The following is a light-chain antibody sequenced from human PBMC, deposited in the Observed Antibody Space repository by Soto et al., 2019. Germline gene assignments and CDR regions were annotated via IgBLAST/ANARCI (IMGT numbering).Light chain of an antibody. V-gene: IGKV1-39*01. CDR1: QTVTSY. CDR3: QQSYRFPKT. Sequence: DVQMTQSPSSLPASVGDSLHLTCRVSQTVTSYLNWYQQKKGKAPKXXIYAASTLQSGVPSRFSGSGYGTEFNLTIISLQPEDFATYYCQQSYRFPKTFGRGTKVDIK. J-gene: IGKJ1*01. CDR2: AAS.